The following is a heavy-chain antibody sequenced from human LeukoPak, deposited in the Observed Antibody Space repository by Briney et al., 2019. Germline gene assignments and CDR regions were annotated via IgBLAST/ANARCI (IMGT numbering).Heavy chain of an antibody. Sequence: SETLSLTCTVSGGSISSSSYYWGWLRQPPGKGLEWIGSIYCSGSTYYNPSLKRRVTISVDTSKNQFSLKLSSVTAADTAVYYCARAIAAVTNWFDPWGQGTLVTVSS. CDR3: ARAIAAVTNWFDP. D-gene: IGHD6-13*01. J-gene: IGHJ5*02. V-gene: IGHV4-39*01. CDR2: IYCSGST. CDR1: GGSISSSSYY.